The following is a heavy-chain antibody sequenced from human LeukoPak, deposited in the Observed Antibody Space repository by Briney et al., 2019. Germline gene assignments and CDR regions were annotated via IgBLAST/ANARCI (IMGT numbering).Heavy chain of an antibody. Sequence: SGGSLRLSCAASGFTFSTNAMSWVRQAPGKGLEWVSAISGSGGSTYYADSVKGRFTISRDNSKNTLYLQMNSLRAEDTAVYYCAKDPVATMIVVVITGFDYWGQGTLVTVSS. V-gene: IGHV3-23*01. CDR3: AKDPVATMIVVVITGFDY. CDR2: ISGSGGST. D-gene: IGHD3-22*01. CDR1: GFTFSTNA. J-gene: IGHJ4*02.